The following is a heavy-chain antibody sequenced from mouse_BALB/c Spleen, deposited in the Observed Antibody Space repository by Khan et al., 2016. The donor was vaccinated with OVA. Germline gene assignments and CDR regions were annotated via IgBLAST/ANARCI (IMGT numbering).Heavy chain of an antibody. CDR2: INTYTGEP. CDR3: ARPPYFSYVMVY. V-gene: IGHV9-3-1*01. J-gene: IGHJ4*01. Sequence: QIQLVQSGPELKKPGETLKISCKASGYTFTNYGMNWVQQAPGKGLKWMAWINTYTGEPTYADDFKGRFAFSLETSASTASLQINNLKHEDTATYFCARPPYFSYVMVYWGQGTSVTVSA. D-gene: IGHD2-10*01. CDR1: GYTFTNYG.